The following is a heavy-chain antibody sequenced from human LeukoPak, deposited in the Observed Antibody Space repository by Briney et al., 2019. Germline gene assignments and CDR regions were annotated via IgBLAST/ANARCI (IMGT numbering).Heavy chain of an antibody. CDR1: GYSFSTYW. V-gene: IGHV5-51*01. Sequence: PGEPLRISCRASGYSFSTYWVGWVRQMPGKGLEWMGIMYPGDSDTRYSPSFQGQFTISADKSISTAYLQWSSLKASDTAMYYCARRDGYNMGAFDICGQGTMVTVSS. CDR2: MYPGDSDT. D-gene: IGHD5-24*01. J-gene: IGHJ3*02. CDR3: ARRDGYNMGAFDI.